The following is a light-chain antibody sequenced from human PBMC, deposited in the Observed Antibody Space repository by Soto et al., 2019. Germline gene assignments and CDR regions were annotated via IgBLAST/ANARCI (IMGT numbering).Light chain of an antibody. Sequence: ALTQPPSVSGSPGQSVTISCTGTSSDVGSYNRVSWYQQPPGTAPKLMIYEVSNRPSGVPDRFSGSKSGNTASLTISGLQAEDEADYYCSSYTSSSTYVFGSGTKVTVL. V-gene: IGLV2-18*02. CDR3: SSYTSSSTYV. CDR1: SSDVGSYNR. J-gene: IGLJ1*01. CDR2: EVS.